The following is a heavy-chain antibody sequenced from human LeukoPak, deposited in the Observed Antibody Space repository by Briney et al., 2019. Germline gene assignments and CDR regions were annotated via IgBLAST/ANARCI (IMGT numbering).Heavy chain of an antibody. CDR2: IVIGSGDT. J-gene: IGHJ4*02. CDR1: GFTFTNSA. V-gene: IGHV1-58*01. D-gene: IGHD3-16*01. Sequence: GASVKVSCKASGFTFTNSAVQWVRQARGQRLEWIGWIVIGSGDTNYAQRFQERVTITRDMSTSTAYMELISLRSEDSAVYYCAADNQPQLGWGQGTLVTVSS. CDR3: AADNQPQLG.